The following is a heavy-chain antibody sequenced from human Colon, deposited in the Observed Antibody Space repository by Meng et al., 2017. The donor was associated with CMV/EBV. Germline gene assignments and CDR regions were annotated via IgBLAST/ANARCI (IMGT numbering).Heavy chain of an antibody. CDR3: ARVRWGGENDY. V-gene: IGHV3-21*01. J-gene: IGHJ4*02. Sequence: GESLKISCAASGFTFSSYAMSWVRQAPGKGLEWVSAISSSSSYIYYADSVKGRFTISRDDARNTLYLQMNSLRVEDTAVYYCARVRWGGENDYWGQGTLVTVSS. CDR2: ISSSSSYI. D-gene: IGHD2-21*01. CDR1: GFTFSSYA.